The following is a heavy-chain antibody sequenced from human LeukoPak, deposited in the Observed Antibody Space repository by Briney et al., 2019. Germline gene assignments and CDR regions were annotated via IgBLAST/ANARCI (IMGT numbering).Heavy chain of an antibody. D-gene: IGHD4-17*01. CDR2: ISSSSSYI. J-gene: IGHJ4*02. CDR3: ARAGGSTVSHSDY. CDR1: GFTFSSYS. V-gene: IGHV3-21*01. Sequence: GGSLRLSCAASGFTFSSYSMNWVRQAPGKGLEWVSSISSSSSYIYYADSVKGRFTISKDNAKNSLYLQMNSLRAEDTAVYYCARAGGSTVSHSDYWGQGTLVTVSS.